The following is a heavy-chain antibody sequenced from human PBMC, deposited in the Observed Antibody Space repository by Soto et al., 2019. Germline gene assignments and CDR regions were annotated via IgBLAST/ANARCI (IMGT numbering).Heavy chain of an antibody. CDR1: GGSISSGDYY. CDR2: IYYSGST. D-gene: IGHD3-3*01. Sequence: SETLSLTCTVSGGSISSGDYYWSWIRQPPGKGLEWIGYIYYSGSTYYNPSLKCRVTISVDTSKNQFSLKLSSVTAADTAVYYCARDIRITIFGVVINNWFDPWGQGTLVTVSS. J-gene: IGHJ5*02. CDR3: ARDIRITIFGVVINNWFDP. V-gene: IGHV4-30-4*01.